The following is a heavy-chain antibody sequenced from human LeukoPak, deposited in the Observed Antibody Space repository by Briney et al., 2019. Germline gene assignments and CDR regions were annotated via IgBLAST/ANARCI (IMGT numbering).Heavy chain of an antibody. V-gene: IGHV1-46*01. CDR3: ARPEAAPGGWYYNY. CDR1: GYTFTSYG. Sequence: ASVKVSCKASGYTFTSYGISWVRQAPGQGLEWMGVINPSGGSTTYAQKFQGRVTMTRDASTSTVYMEVSGLRSEDTAVYYCARPEAAPGGWYYNYWGQGTLVTVSS. J-gene: IGHJ4*02. D-gene: IGHD6-19*01. CDR2: INPSGGST.